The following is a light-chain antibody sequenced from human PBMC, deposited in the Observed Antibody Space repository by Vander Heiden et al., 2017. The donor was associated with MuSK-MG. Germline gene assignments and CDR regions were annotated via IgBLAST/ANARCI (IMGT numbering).Light chain of an antibody. Sequence: SYVLTQSPSVSVAPGQTASIACGGNNIGSKSVHWYQQKPGQAPLLVVYDDDDRPSGIPERFSGSNSGHTATLTISRVEAGDEAGYYCQVWDSFSSHVVFGGGTKLTVL. J-gene: IGLJ2*01. CDR1: NIGSKS. CDR2: DDD. V-gene: IGLV3-21*02. CDR3: QVWDSFSSHVV.